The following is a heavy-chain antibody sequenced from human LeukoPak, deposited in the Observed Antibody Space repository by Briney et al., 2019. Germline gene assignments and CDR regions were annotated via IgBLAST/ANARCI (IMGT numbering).Heavy chain of an antibody. Sequence: PSETLSLTCAVYGGSFSGYYWSWIRQPPGKGLEWIGEINHSGSTNYNPSLKSRVTISVDTSKNQFPPKLSSVTAADTAVYYCAGIVVVPAAIHFDYWGQGTLVTVSS. D-gene: IGHD2-2*02. CDR1: GGSFSGYY. CDR3: AGIVVVPAAIHFDY. CDR2: INHSGST. V-gene: IGHV4-34*01. J-gene: IGHJ4*02.